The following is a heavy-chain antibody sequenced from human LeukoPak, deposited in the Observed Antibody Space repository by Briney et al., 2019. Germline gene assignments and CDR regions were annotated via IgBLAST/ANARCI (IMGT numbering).Heavy chain of an antibody. CDR3: ARTTEGYCSSASCFGFSYSYYMDV. D-gene: IGHD2-2*01. Sequence: SETLSLTCAVYGGSFSGYYWSWIRQPPGKGLEWIGEINHSGSTNYNPSLKSRVTISVDTSKNQFSLKLSSVIAADTAVCYCARTTEGYCSSASCFGFSYSYYMDVWGKGTTVTISS. CDR2: INHSGST. CDR1: GGSFSGYY. J-gene: IGHJ6*03. V-gene: IGHV4-34*01.